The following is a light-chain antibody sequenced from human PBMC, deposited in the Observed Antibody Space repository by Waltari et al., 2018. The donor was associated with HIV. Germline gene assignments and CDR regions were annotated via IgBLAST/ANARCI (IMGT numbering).Light chain of an antibody. CDR1: NLGEQF. CDR2: QDS. J-gene: IGLJ3*02. V-gene: IGLV3-1*01. Sequence: SYDLPQPPSVSVSPGQTARITCSGENLGEQFVSWYQQKPGQSPMVVIYQDSQRPSGIPERFSGSNSGNTATLAISGTHPMDEADYYCQTWDIATGVFGGGTKLTVL. CDR3: QTWDIATGV.